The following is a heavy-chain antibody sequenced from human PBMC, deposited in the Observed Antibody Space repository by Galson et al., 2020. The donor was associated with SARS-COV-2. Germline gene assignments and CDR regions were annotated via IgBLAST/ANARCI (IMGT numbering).Heavy chain of an antibody. V-gene: IGHV3-13*01. J-gene: IGHJ6*03. CDR3: ARVGYYYDSSGYYSNYYYYMDV. CDR1: GFTFSSYD. D-gene: IGHD3-22*01. Sequence: GGSLRLSCAASGFTFSSYDMHWVRQATGKGLEWVSAIGTAGDTYYPGSVKGRFTISRENAKNSLYLQMNSLRAGDTAVYYCARVGYYYDSSGYYSNYYYYMDVWGKGTTVTVSS. CDR2: IGTAGDT.